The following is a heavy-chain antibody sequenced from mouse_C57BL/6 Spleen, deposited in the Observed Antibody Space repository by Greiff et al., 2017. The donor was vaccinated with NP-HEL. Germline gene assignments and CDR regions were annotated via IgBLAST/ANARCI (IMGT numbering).Heavy chain of an antibody. CDR2: INPNHGGT. Sequence: VQLKESGPELVKPGASVTMSCKASGYTFTDYNMHWVQQSHGKSLEWIGYINPNHGGTSYNQQFTGKATLTVNKSSSTAYMEIRSLTSEDSAVYYCAPHYYGNSLYAMDYWGQGTSVTVSS. CDR1: GYTFTDYN. J-gene: IGHJ4*01. D-gene: IGHD1-1*01. V-gene: IGHV1-22*01. CDR3: APHYYGNSLYAMDY.